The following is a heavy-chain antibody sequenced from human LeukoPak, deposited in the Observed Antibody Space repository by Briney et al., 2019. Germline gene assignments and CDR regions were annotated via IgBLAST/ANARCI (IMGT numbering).Heavy chain of an antibody. D-gene: IGHD6-6*01. CDR1: GGSSSGYY. Sequence: SETLSLTCAVYGGSSSGYYWSWIRQPPGKGLEWIGEINHSGSTNYNPSLKSRVTISVDTSKNQFSLKLSSVTAADTAVYYCARMDSSSSSDYWGQGTPVTVSS. V-gene: IGHV4-34*01. J-gene: IGHJ4*02. CDR2: INHSGST. CDR3: ARMDSSSSSDY.